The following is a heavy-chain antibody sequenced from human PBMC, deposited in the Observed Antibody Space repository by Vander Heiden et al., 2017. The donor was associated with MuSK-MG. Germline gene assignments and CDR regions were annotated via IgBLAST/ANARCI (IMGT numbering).Heavy chain of an antibody. D-gene: IGHD1-26*01. Sequence: EVQLLESGGGLVQPGGSLRLTCAASGFPFTGYAMSWVRQAPGKGLEWVSAISGSGGSTYYADSVKGRFTISRDNSKNTLYLQMNSLRAEDTAVYYCAKDREWELPFDAFDIWGQGTMVTVSS. CDR1: GFPFTGYA. CDR3: AKDREWELPFDAFDI. V-gene: IGHV3-23*01. J-gene: IGHJ3*02. CDR2: ISGSGGST.